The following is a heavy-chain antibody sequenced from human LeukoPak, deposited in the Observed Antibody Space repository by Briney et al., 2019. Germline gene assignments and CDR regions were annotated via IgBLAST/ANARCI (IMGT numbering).Heavy chain of an antibody. CDR3: AKRNLHPRGPAY. J-gene: IGHJ4*02. V-gene: IGHV3-23*01. CDR1: GFTFSSYA. D-gene: IGHD6-25*01. CDR2: ISGSGGST. Sequence: TGGSLRLSCAASGFTFSSYAMSWVRQAPGKGLEWVSAISGSGGSTYYADSVKGRFTISRDKSKNTLYLQMNSLRAEDTAVYYCAKRNLHPRGPAYWGQGTLVTVSS.